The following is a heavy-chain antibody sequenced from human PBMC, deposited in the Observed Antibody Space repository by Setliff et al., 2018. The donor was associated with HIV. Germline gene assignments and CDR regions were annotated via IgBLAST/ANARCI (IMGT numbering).Heavy chain of an antibody. CDR3: ARSSRSSPFWFDY. CDR1: GGSTTSGGYY. Sequence: PSETLSLTCSVSGGSTTSGGYYWSWIRQHPGKGLEYIGYIYYSGSTHSNPSLKSRLTISVDTSSNQFSLKLNSVTAADTAIYYCARSSRSSPFWFDYWGLGTLVTVSS. V-gene: IGHV4-31*03. CDR2: IYYSGST. J-gene: IGHJ4*01. D-gene: IGHD6-6*01.